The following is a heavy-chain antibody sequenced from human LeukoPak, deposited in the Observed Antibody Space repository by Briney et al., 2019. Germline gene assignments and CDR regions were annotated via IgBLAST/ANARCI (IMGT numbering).Heavy chain of an antibody. V-gene: IGHV1-2*02. CDR2: INPNSGGT. Sequence: ASVKVSCKASGYTFTGYYMHWVRQAPGQGLEWMGWINPNSGGTNYAQKFQGRVTMTRDTSISTAYMELSRLRSDDTAVYYCARDVGYCSSTSCPGEYYYYMDVWGKGTTVTVSS. CDR1: GYTFTGYY. CDR3: ARDVGYCSSTSCPGEYYYYMDV. D-gene: IGHD2-2*01. J-gene: IGHJ6*03.